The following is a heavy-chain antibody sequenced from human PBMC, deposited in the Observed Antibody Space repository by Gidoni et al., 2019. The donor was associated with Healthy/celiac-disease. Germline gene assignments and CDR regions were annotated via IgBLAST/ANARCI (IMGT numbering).Heavy chain of an antibody. CDR2: IIPLFGTT. CDR1: GGPFGSYA. Sequence: QVQLVQSGAEVTQPRSSVKLSCKASGGPFGSYAISWVRQAPGHGFEWRGGIIPLFGTTNYAQKFQGRVTITADESTITAYMELSSRRSEDTSVYYCAIQLGGRSPYDAFDIWGQGTMVTVAS. D-gene: IGHD1-1*01. V-gene: IGHV1-69*01. J-gene: IGHJ3*02. CDR3: AIQLGGRSPYDAFDI.